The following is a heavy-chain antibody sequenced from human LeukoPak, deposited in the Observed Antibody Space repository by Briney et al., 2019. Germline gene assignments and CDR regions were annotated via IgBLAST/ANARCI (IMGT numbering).Heavy chain of an antibody. CDR2: INHSGST. D-gene: IGHD3-10*01. CDR1: GGSFSGYY. J-gene: IGHJ5*02. V-gene: IGHV4-34*01. Sequence: SETLSLTCAVYGGSFSGYYWSWIRQPPGKGLEWIGEINHSGSTNYNPSLKSRVTISVDTSKNQFSLKLSSVTAADTAVYYCARHELWFGNNWFDPWGQGTLVTVSS. CDR3: ARHELWFGNNWFDP.